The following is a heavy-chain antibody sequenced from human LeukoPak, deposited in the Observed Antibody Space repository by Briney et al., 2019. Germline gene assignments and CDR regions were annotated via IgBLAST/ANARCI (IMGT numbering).Heavy chain of an antibody. CDR3: ARHAYLRSYYFDY. CDR1: GYTFITYG. CDR2: IDPSDSYT. Sequence: GASVKVSCKASGYTFITYGISWVRQMPGKGLEWIGRIDPSDSYTNYNPSFQGHVTVSADKSINTAYLQWRSLKASGTAMYYCARHAYLRSYYFDYWGQGTLVTVSS. D-gene: IGHD2-2*01. V-gene: IGHV5-10-1*01. J-gene: IGHJ4*02.